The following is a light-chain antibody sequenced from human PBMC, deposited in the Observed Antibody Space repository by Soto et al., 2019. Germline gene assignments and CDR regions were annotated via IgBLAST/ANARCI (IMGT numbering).Light chain of an antibody. CDR3: TSYTSSSTLV. Sequence: QSALTQPASVSGSPGQSITISCTGTSSDVGAYDYVSWYQQNPGKAPKLMIYEVNNRPSGISNRFSGSKSGNTASLTISGLQAEDEADYYCTSYTSSSTLVFGGGTQLTVL. CDR1: SSDVGAYDY. V-gene: IGLV2-14*01. CDR2: EVN. J-gene: IGLJ2*01.